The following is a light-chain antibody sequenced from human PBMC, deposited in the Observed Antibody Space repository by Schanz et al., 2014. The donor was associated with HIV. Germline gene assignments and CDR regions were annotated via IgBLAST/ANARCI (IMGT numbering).Light chain of an antibody. CDR2: DVS. CDR1: AGDVGSYDY. Sequence: QSALTQPRSVSGSPGQSVTISCTGTAGDVGSYDYVSWYQQHPGKAPKLMIYDVSKRPSGVPDRFSGSKSGNTASLTISGLQAEDEAEYYCSTYTTSKTWVFGGGTKLTVL. J-gene: IGLJ3*02. V-gene: IGLV2-11*01. CDR3: STYTTSKTWV.